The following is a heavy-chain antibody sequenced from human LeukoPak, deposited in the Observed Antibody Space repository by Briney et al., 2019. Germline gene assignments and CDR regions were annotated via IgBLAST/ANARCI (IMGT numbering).Heavy chain of an antibody. J-gene: IGHJ4*02. CDR1: GGSFSGYY. CDR2: INHSGST. CDR3: ARGRVAATSVTSY. Sequence: SETLSLTCAVYGGSFSGYYWSWIRQPPGKGLEWIGEINHSGSTNYNPSLKSRVTISVDTSMNHLYLRLSSVTAADTAVFYCARGRVAATSVTSYWGQGALVTVSS. V-gene: IGHV4-34*01. D-gene: IGHD2-15*01.